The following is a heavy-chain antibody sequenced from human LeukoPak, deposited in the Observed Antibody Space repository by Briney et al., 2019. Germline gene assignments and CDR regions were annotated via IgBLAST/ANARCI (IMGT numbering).Heavy chain of an antibody. CDR2: IISDGSIT. V-gene: IGHV3-74*01. CDR1: GITFSNYW. D-gene: IGHD5-12*01. J-gene: IGHJ3*02. Sequence: PGGSLRLSCAASGITFSNYWMHWVRQAPGRGLVWVSRIISDGSITTYADSVKGRFTISRDNAKNSLYLQMNSLRAEDTAVYYCARDSGYSGYQDAFDIWGQGTMVTVSS. CDR3: ARDSGYSGYQDAFDI.